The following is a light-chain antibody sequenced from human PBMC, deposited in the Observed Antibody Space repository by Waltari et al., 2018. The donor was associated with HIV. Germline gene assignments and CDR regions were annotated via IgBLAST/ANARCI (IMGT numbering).Light chain of an antibody. Sequence: QSALTQPPSASGSPGQSVTISCPGTSSDLGAYNYVPWYQPHPAKAPKLMIYDVSKRPSGVPDRFSGSKSGNTASLTVSGLQTEDEADYYCSSYAGSNNPYVFGTGTKVTVL. CDR1: SSDLGAYNY. CDR2: DVS. J-gene: IGLJ1*01. V-gene: IGLV2-8*01. CDR3: SSYAGSNNPYV.